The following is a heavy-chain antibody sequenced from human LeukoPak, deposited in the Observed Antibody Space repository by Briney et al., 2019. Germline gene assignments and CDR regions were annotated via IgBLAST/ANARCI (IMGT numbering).Heavy chain of an antibody. V-gene: IGHV1-18*01. CDR3: ARDGNVLRFLEWLSNSGYFDY. CDR2: ISAYNGNT. Sequence: GASVTVSFKSSGYTFTSYGISWVRQAPGQGLEWMGWISAYNGNTNYAQKLQGRVTMTTDTSTSTAYMELRSLRSDDTAVYYCARDGNVLRFLEWLSNSGYFDYWGQGTLVTVSS. D-gene: IGHD3-3*01. J-gene: IGHJ4*02. CDR1: GYTFTSYG.